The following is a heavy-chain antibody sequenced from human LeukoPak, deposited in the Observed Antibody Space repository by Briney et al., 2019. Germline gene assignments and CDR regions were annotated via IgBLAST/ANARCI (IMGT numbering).Heavy chain of an antibody. CDR2: INHSGDT. CDR1: GGSFSGYL. J-gene: IGHJ3*02. V-gene: IGHV4-34*01. CDR3: ARHEFGSSSAAFDT. Sequence: SETLSLTCAVHGGSFSGYLWSWIRQPPGKGLEYIGEINHSGDTTYNPSLKTRVTISVDTSKNQFSLNMISVTAADTAVYYCARHEFGSSSAAFDTWGQGTMVIVSS. D-gene: IGHD6-6*01.